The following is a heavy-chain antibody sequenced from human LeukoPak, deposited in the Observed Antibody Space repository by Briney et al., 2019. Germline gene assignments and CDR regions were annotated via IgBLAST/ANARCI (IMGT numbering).Heavy chain of an antibody. CDR1: GFTFTTYS. J-gene: IGHJ4*02. CDR3: ARWFWSSTGSYYDY. V-gene: IGHV3-30*03. Sequence: GGSLRLSCEASGFTFTTYSMTWVRQAPGKGLEWVAVVSYDGSNKYYADSVQGRFTISRDNSRNTLYLQMNSLRADDTAVYYCARWFWSSTGSYYDYWGQGTLVTVSS. CDR2: VSYDGSNK. D-gene: IGHD2-2*01.